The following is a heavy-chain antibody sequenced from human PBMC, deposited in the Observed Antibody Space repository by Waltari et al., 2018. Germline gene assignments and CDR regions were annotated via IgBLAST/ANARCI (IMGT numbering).Heavy chain of an antibody. CDR1: GGSIRSYY. D-gene: IGHD3-9*01. V-gene: IGHV4-59*01. CDR3: ARGSGWKRYFDWLQSSYNWFDP. CDR2: IYYSGST. Sequence: QVQLQESGPGLVKPSETLSLTCTVSGGSIRSYYWSWIRQPPGKGLAWIGYIYYSGSTNYNPSLKSRVTISVDTSKNQFSLKLSSVTAADTAVYYCARGSGWKRYFDWLQSSYNWFDPWGQGTLVTVSS. J-gene: IGHJ5*02.